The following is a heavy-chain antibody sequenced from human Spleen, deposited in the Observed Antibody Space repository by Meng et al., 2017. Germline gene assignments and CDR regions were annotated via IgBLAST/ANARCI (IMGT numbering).Heavy chain of an antibody. CDR3: ARDEDISAAGKLFGDY. CDR1: GYKFPDYW. V-gene: IGHV1-2*06. J-gene: IGHJ4*02. CDR2: IDPKSGDT. Sequence: HGRRVRSVDGVKKPGASGKGPCKPSGYKFPDYWLHWVRRAPGQGIEWMGRIDPKSGDTHYAQRFQGRVTMTGDTSISTAYMELSGLRSDDTAMYYCARDEDISAAGKLFGDYWGQGTLVTVSS. D-gene: IGHD6-13*01.